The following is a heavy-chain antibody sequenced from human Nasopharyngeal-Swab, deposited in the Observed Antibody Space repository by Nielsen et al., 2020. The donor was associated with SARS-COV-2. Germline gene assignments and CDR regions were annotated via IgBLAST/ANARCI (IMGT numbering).Heavy chain of an antibody. CDR2: IFPSGST. V-gene: IGHV4-4*02. J-gene: IGHJ3*02. Sequence: SETLSLTCAVSGGSISRSQWWTWVRQPPGNGLECIRVIFPSGSTKYSPSLKSRVTISIDESKNPFSLILTSVTAADAAVYYCPKLYYDSSGPGDIWGRGTMVTVSS. CDR3: PKLYYDSSGPGDI. D-gene: IGHD3-22*01. CDR1: GGSISRSQW.